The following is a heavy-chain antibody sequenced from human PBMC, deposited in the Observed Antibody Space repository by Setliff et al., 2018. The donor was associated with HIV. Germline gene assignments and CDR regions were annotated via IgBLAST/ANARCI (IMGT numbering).Heavy chain of an antibody. CDR1: GYTFSTYA. J-gene: IGHJ3*02. V-gene: IGHV1-18*01. CDR2: ISTYNGNT. CDR3: ARDGGYSDHQWFGDAFDI. D-gene: IGHD5-12*01. Sequence: ASVKVSCKASGYTFSTYAISWVRQAPGQGLEWMGWISTYNGNTRYAQKVQGRVTMTTDTSTSTAYMDLSRLRSEDTAVYYCARDGGYSDHQWFGDAFDIWGQGTMVTVSS.